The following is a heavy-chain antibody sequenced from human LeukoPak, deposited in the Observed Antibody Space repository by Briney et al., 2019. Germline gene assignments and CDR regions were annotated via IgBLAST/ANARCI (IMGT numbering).Heavy chain of an antibody. CDR2: MNPNSGNT. CDR1: GYTFTSYD. J-gene: IGHJ6*02. V-gene: IGHV1-8*01. Sequence: ASVKVSCKASGYTFTSYDINWVRQATGQGLEWMGWMNPNSGNTGYAQKFQGRVTMTRDTSTSTVYMELSSLRSEDTAVYYCARVGSDFWSGYLTWSRDDYYYRMDVWGQGTTVTVSS. D-gene: IGHD3-3*01. CDR3: ARVGSDFWSGYLTWSRDDYYYRMDV.